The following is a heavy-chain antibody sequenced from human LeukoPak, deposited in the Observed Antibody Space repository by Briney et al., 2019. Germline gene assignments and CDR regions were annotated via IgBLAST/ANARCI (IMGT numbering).Heavy chain of an antibody. CDR3: ARDSPSRYCSGGSCPDY. Sequence: GGSLRLXCAASGFTFSSYSMNWVRQAPGKGLEWVSYISSSSSTIYYADSVKGRFTISRDNAKNSLYLQMNSLRAEDTAVYYCARDSPSRYCSGGSCPDYWGQGTLVTVSS. CDR2: ISSSSSTI. CDR1: GFTFSSYS. D-gene: IGHD2-15*01. J-gene: IGHJ4*02. V-gene: IGHV3-48*01.